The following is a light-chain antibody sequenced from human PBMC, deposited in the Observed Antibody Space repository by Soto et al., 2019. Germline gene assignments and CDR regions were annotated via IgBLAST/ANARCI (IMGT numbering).Light chain of an antibody. V-gene: IGLV2-14*01. J-gene: IGLJ2*01. Sequence: QSALTQPASVSGSPGQSITISCTGNSSDVGNYNYVSWYQQHPGKAPKLMIYDVSNRPSGVSNRFSGSKSGNTASLTISGLQAEDEADYYCSSYTSSSPYVVFGGGTKLTVL. CDR2: DVS. CDR3: SSYTSSSPYVV. CDR1: SSDVGNYNY.